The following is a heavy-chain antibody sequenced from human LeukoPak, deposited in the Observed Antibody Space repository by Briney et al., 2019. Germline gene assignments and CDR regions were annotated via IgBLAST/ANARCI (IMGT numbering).Heavy chain of an antibody. J-gene: IGHJ4*02. CDR3: ARTLVGDTKEGDY. CDR1: GFTFSDHY. D-gene: IGHD1-26*01. CDR2: ISSSSSTI. V-gene: IGHV3-11*01. Sequence: GGSLRLSCAASGFTFSDHYMSWIRQAPGKGLEWVSYISSSSSTIYYADSVKGRFTISRDNAKNSLYLQMNSLRAEDTAMYYCARTLVGDTKEGDYWGQGTLVTVSS.